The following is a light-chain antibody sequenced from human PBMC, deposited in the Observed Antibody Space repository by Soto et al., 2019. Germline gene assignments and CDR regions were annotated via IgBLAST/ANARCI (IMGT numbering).Light chain of an antibody. CDR2: AAS. CDR1: LPISNY. J-gene: IGKJ5*01. Sequence: IQMTQSPSSLSASVGDRVTIPCRASLPISNYLAWYQQKPGKIPNLLIYAASSLQSGVPSRFSGSGSGTDFTLTISSLQPEDFATYYCLQDYNYPITFGQGTRLEIK. V-gene: IGKV1-6*01. CDR3: LQDYNYPIT.